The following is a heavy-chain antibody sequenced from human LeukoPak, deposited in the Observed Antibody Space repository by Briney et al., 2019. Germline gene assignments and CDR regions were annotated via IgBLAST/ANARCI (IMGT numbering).Heavy chain of an antibody. V-gene: IGHV3-7*01. CDR1: GFTFSSYW. Sequence: GGSLRLSCAASGFTFSSYWMSWVRQAPGKGLEWVANIKQDGSEKYYVDSVKGRFTISRDNAKNSLYLQMNSLRAEDTAVYYCARDDDYGGNGAFDIWGQGKWSPSLQ. J-gene: IGHJ3*02. D-gene: IGHD4-23*01. CDR3: ARDDDYGGNGAFDI. CDR2: IKQDGSEK.